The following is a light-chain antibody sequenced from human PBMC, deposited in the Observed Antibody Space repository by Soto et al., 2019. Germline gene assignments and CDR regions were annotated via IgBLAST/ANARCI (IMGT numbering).Light chain of an antibody. V-gene: IGKV3-20*01. CDR3: QQYGSSPPWP. CDR2: GAS. CDR1: KSINKYY. J-gene: IGKJ1*01. Sequence: EIVLTQSPGNLSLSPGARATLSCRASKSINKYYLAWYQQKPGQAPRLLIYGASSRIPGIPDRFSGRGSGTDFTLTISRREPEDFAVYYCQQYGSSPPWPFGQGTKVDIK.